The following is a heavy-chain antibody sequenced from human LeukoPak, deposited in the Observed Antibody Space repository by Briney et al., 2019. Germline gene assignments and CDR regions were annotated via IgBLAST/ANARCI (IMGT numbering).Heavy chain of an antibody. Sequence: GGSLRLSCAASGFTFSTYAMSWVRQAPGKGLEWVSSISDSDGSTYYADSVKGRFTISRDNSKNTVYLQMNSLRAEDTAVYYCARAWTDAFDIWGQGTMVTVSS. CDR1: GFTFSTYA. J-gene: IGHJ3*02. CDR2: ISDSDGST. CDR3: ARAWTDAFDI. V-gene: IGHV3-23*01. D-gene: IGHD3/OR15-3a*01.